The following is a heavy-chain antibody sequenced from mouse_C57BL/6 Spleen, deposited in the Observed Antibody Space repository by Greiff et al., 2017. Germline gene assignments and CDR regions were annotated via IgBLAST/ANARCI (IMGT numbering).Heavy chain of an antibody. D-gene: IGHD3-2*02. CDR2: IDPENGDT. Sequence: VQLKQSGAELVRPGASVKLSCTASGFNIKDDYMHWVKQRPEQGLEWIGWIDPENGDTEYASKFQGKATITADTSSNTAYLQLSSLTSEDTAVYYCTTPDSSGPAYWGQGTLVTVSA. CDR1: GFNIKDDY. CDR3: TTPDSSGPAY. V-gene: IGHV14-4*01. J-gene: IGHJ3*01.